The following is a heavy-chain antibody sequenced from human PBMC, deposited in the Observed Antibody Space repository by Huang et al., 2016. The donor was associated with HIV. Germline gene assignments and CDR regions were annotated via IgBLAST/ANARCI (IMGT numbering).Heavy chain of an antibody. CDR1: GFSVNTNY. D-gene: IGHD6-19*01. V-gene: IGHV3-53*01. Sequence: EVQLVESGGGLIQPGGSLRFSCAASGFSVNTNYMTWVRQAPWKGLEWVSVIYAGGSTYDAASVKGRLTISRDNSKNTVFLQMSSLRAEDTAVYYCARVQQSSGWYGGDLDYWGQGTLVTISS. CDR2: IYAGGST. CDR3: ARVQQSSGWYGGDLDY. J-gene: IGHJ4*02.